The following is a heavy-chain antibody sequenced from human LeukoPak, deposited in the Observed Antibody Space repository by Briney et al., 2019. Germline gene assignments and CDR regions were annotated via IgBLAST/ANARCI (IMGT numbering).Heavy chain of an antibody. J-gene: IGHJ4*02. Sequence: SETLSLTCTVSGGSISSSNYYWGWIRQPPGKGLEWIGSIYYSGITYYNPSLKSRVTISVETSNNQFSLKLSSVTAADTAMYYCAKLLIYCSSTSCHFDYWGQGTLVTVSS. V-gene: IGHV4-39*01. CDR1: GGSISSSNYY. CDR3: AKLLIYCSSTSCHFDY. D-gene: IGHD2-2*01. CDR2: IYYSGIT.